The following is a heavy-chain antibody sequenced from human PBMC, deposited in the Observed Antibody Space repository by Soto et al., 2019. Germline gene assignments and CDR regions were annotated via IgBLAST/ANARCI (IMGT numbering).Heavy chain of an antibody. J-gene: IGHJ2*01. Sequence: SETLSLTCTVSGGSISSNYWSWIRQSPGKGLEWLGYIYYTGSTNYNPSLKSRVTISVDTSKSQFSLKLTSVTAADTGVYYCARDLGYLGLWYFDLWGRGTLVTVSS. CDR2: IYYTGST. CDR3: ARDLGYLGLWYFDL. CDR1: GGSISSNY. D-gene: IGHD5-12*01. V-gene: IGHV4-59*01.